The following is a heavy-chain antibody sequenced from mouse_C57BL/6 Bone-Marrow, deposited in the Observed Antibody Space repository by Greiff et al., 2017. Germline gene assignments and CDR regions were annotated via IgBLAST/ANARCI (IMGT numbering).Heavy chain of an antibody. J-gene: IGHJ1*03. CDR3: ATYYYGSSWYFDV. CDR2: VNPGSGGT. CDR1: GYAFTTYL. V-gene: IGHV1-54*01. D-gene: IGHD1-1*01. Sequence: VQLQQSGAELVRPGTSVKVSCKASGYAFTTYLKEWVKQRPGQGLEWIGVVNPGSGGTNYNEKFKGKATLTADKSSSTAYMQLSSLTSEDSAVYVCATYYYGSSWYFDVWGTGTTVTVSS.